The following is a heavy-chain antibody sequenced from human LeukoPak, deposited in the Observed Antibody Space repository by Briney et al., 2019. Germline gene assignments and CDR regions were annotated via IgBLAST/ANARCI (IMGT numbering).Heavy chain of an antibody. D-gene: IGHD3-10*01. CDR3: ARGFYGSGSQFDY. Sequence: SQTLSLTCAVSGGSISSGDYPWGWIRQPPGKGLEWIGYIFHTGHTSYNPSLKSRVTISVDMSKNQLSLKLSSVTAADTAVYYCARGFYGSGSQFDYWGQGTLVTVSS. CDR2: IFHTGHT. CDR1: GGSISSGDYP. J-gene: IGHJ4*02. V-gene: IGHV4-30-2*01.